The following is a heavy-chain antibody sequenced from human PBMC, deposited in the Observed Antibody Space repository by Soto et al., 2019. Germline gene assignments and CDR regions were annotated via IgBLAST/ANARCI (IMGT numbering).Heavy chain of an antibody. Sequence: QLVESGGGLVQPGGSLRLSCVASGFTFSSYWMSWVRQAPGKGLEWVANIKQEGSEKYYVDSVKGRFTISRDNARNSLYLQMKSLRAGDTAVYYCARVYRTSSGRYDFDIWGQGTMVTVSS. CDR3: ARVYRTSSGRYDFDI. V-gene: IGHV3-7*05. CDR1: GFTFSSYW. J-gene: IGHJ3*02. CDR2: IKQEGSEK. D-gene: IGHD6-6*01.